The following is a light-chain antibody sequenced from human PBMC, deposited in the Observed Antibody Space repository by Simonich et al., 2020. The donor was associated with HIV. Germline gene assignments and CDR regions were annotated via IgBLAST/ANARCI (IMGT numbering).Light chain of an antibody. CDR1: QGISNS. J-gene: IGKJ1*01. CDR2: AAS. CDR3: QQYYSTPWT. V-gene: IGKV1-NL1*01. Sequence: IRMTQSPSSLSASVGDRVTITCRASQGISNSLDWYQQKPGKAPKLLLYAASRMESGVASRVSGSGSGTDYTLTISSLQPEDFATYYCQQYYSTPWTFGQGTKVEIK.